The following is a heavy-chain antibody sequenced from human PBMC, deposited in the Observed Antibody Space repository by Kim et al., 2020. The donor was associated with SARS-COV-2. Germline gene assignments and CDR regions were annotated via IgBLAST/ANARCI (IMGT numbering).Heavy chain of an antibody. J-gene: IGHJ3*02. Sequence: GGSLRLSCAASGFTFSSYAMSWVRQAPGKGLEWVSAISGSGGSTYYADSVKGRFTISRDNSKNTLYLQMNSLRAEDTAVYYCAKDLRLKWLLRDDAFDIWGQGTMVTVSS. CDR3: AKDLRLKWLLRDDAFDI. CDR1: GFTFSSYA. D-gene: IGHD3-22*01. CDR2: ISGSGGST. V-gene: IGHV3-23*01.